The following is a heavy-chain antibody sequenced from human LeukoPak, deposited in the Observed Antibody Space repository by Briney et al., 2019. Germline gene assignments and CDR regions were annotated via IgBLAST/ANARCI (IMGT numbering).Heavy chain of an antibody. D-gene: IGHD3-9*01. Sequence: GASVKVSCKASGGTFSSYAFSWVRQPPGQGLEWMGRIIPILGIANYAQKFQGRVTITADKSTSTAYMELRSLISDDTAVYYCARDPGQYYDILTGYYTPYYFDYWGQGTLVTVSS. CDR3: ARDPGQYYDILTGYYTPYYFDY. CDR2: IIPILGIA. CDR1: GGTFSSYA. V-gene: IGHV1-69*04. J-gene: IGHJ4*02.